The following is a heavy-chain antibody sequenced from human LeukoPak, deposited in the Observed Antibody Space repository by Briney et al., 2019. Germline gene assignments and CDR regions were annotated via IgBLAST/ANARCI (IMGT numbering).Heavy chain of an antibody. CDR1: GGTFSSYA. J-gene: IGHJ4*02. V-gene: IGHV1-69*13. CDR3: ARDSVFGRIAAAGRFDY. CDR2: IIPIFGTA. Sequence: SVKVSCKASGGTFSSYAISWVRQAPGQGLEWMGGIIPIFGTANYAQKFQGRVTITADESTSTAYMELSSLRSEDTAVYYCARDSVFGRIAAAGRFDYWGQGTLVTVSS. D-gene: IGHD6-13*01.